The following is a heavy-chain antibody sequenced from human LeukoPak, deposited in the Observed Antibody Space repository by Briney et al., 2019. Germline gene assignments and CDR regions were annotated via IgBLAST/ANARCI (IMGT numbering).Heavy chain of an antibody. V-gene: IGHV3-23*01. J-gene: IGHJ4*02. CDR3: AKSNPGGAVDYFDY. CDR2: IGGSGGST. D-gene: IGHD1-26*01. CDR1: GFTFSSYW. Sequence: GGSLRLSCAASGFTFSSYWMNWARRAPGKGLEWVSAIGGSGGSTYYADSVKGRFTISRDNSKNTLYLQMNSLRAEDTAVYYCAKSNPGGAVDYFDYWGQGTLVTVSS.